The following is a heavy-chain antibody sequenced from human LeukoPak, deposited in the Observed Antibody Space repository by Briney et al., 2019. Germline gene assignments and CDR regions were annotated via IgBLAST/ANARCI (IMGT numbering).Heavy chain of an antibody. CDR1: GGSFSGYY. D-gene: IGHD3-22*01. V-gene: IGHV4-34*01. Sequence: PSETLSLTCAVYGGSFSGYYWSWIRQPPGKGLEWIGEINHSGSTNYNPSLKSRVTISVDTSKNQFSLKLSSVAAADTAVYYCARGTRYYDSSGYYYDYWGQGTLVTVSS. J-gene: IGHJ4*02. CDR3: ARGTRYYDSSGYYYDY. CDR2: INHSGST.